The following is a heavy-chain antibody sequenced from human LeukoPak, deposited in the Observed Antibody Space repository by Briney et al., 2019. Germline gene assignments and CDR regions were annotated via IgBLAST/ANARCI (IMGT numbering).Heavy chain of an antibody. D-gene: IGHD5-18*01. CDR2: MYYSGYT. Sequence: SETLSLTCTVSGGSISTYYWSWIRQPPGKGLEWIGYMYYSGYTNYNPSLMSRVTISVDTSKNQFSLKLSSVTAADTAVYYCARDRAGYSYPDAFDIWGQGTMVTVSS. J-gene: IGHJ3*02. CDR1: GGSISTYY. CDR3: ARDRAGYSYPDAFDI. V-gene: IGHV4-59*01.